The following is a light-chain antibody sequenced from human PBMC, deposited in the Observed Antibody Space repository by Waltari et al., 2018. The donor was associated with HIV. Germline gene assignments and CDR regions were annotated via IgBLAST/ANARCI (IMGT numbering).Light chain of an antibody. CDR3: QQAYDTPIT. CDR1: HSISNY. J-gene: IGKJ5*01. V-gene: IGKV1-39*01. Sequence: DYQMTQSPSSLSASVGDTVTITCRSSHSISNYVNWYQQKPGRAPKLLIHSATSLQGGIPRRFRGSGSGTYFTLAIDSLQPEDFAIYYCQQAYDTPITFGQGTRLDI. CDR2: SAT.